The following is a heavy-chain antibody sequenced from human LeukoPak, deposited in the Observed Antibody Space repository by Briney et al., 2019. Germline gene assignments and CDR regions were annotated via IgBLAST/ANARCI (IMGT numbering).Heavy chain of an antibody. CDR3: ARDPGYESWSPFWGGMDV. D-gene: IGHD3-16*01. J-gene: IGHJ6*04. V-gene: IGHV3-74*01. Sequence: PGGSLRLSWAASGFTFSSSWMHWVRQAPGKGLVWVSRITGDGSSTTYADSVKGRFTTSRDNAKNTLYLQMDSLRDDDTAVYYCARDPGYESWSPFWGGMDVWGNGTTVIVSS. CDR2: ITGDGSST. CDR1: GFTFSSSW.